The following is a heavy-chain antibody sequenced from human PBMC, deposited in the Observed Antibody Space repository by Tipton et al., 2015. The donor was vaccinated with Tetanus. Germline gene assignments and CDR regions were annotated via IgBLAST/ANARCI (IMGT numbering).Heavy chain of an antibody. V-gene: IGHV4-4*07. CDR2: FYTTGST. J-gene: IGHJ2*01. D-gene: IGHD7-27*01. CDR3: ARGGKLGLGYFDL. CDR1: GDSISSYY. Sequence: TLSLTCNVSGDSISSYYWNWIRQPAGQGLEWNGRFYTTGSTIYNPSLRSRITMSVDTLKTQFSLTLSSVTAADTAVYYCARGGKLGLGYFDLWGRGTLVTVSS.